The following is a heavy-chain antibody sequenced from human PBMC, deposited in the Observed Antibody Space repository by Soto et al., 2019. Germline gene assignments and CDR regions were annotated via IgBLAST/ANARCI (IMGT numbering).Heavy chain of an antibody. CDR1: GFTFSNYW. V-gene: IGHV3-74*01. CDR2: INSDGSVS. Sequence: EVKLVESGGGLVQPGGSLRLSCAASGFTFSNYWMYWVRQAPGQGLVWVSRINSDGSVSRYADSVKGRLTISRDNVKNTLYLQMNSLRVEDTAVYYCARGDCVGGSCYSLAGSFYYYMDVWGKRTTVTVFS. D-gene: IGHD2-15*01. CDR3: ARGDCVGGSCYSLAGSFYYYMDV. J-gene: IGHJ6*03.